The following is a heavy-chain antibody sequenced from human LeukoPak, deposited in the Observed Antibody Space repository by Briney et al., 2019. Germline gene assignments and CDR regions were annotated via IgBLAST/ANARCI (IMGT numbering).Heavy chain of an antibody. CDR3: ARDYADYYFDY. CDR1: GFTFDDYG. V-gene: IGHV3-20*04. D-gene: IGHD2-2*01. J-gene: IGHJ4*02. CDR2: INWNGGST. Sequence: GGSLRLSCAASGFTFDDYGMSWVRQAPGKGLEWVSGINWNGGSTGYADSVKGRFTISRDNAKNSLYLQMNSLRAEDTAVYYCARDYADYYFDYWGQGTLVTVSS.